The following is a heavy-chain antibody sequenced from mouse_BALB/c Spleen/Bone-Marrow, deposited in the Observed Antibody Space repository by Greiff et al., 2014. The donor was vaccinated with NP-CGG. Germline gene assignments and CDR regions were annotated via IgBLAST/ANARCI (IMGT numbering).Heavy chain of an antibody. CDR1: GFTFSSYG. J-gene: IGHJ4*01. Sequence: EVKLVESGGGLVQPGGSLKLSCAASGFTFSSYGMSWVRQTPDKRLELVATINSNGGSTYYPDSVKGRFTISRDNAKNTLYLQMSSLKSEDTAMYYCARDGYYVFYAMDYWGQGTSVTASS. V-gene: IGHV5-6-3*01. CDR2: INSNGGST. D-gene: IGHD2-3*01. CDR3: ARDGYYVFYAMDY.